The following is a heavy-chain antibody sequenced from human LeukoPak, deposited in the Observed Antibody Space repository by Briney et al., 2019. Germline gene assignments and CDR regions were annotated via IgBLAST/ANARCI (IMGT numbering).Heavy chain of an antibody. CDR3: ARGRIHYYYYYYMDV. CDR1: GGSISSSSYY. J-gene: IGHJ6*03. CDR2: IYYSGST. D-gene: IGHD1-14*01. V-gene: IGHV4-39*07. Sequence: SETLSLTCTVSGGSISSSSYYWGWIRQPPGKGLEWIGSIYYSGSTYYNPSLKSRVTISVDTSKNQFSLKLSSVTAADTAVYYCARGRIHYYYYYYMDVWGKGTTVTVSS.